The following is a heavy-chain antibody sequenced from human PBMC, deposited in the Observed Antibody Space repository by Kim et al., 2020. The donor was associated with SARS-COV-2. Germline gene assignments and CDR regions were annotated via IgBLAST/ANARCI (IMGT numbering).Heavy chain of an antibody. CDR1: GGSLSSSNW. Sequence: SETLSLTCAVSGGSLSSSNWWSWVRQPPGKGLEWIGEIYHSGSTNYNPSLTSRVTISVDKSKNQYSLKLSSVTAADTAVYYCARAHTKWCGELLIYFDYCGQGTLVTVSS. V-gene: IGHV4-4*02. D-gene: IGHD3-10*01. CDR2: IYHSGST. J-gene: IGHJ4*02. CDR3: ARAHTKWCGELLIYFDY.